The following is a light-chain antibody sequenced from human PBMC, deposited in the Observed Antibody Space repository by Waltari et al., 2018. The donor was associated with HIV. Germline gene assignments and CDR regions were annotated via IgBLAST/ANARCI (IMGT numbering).Light chain of an antibody. J-gene: IGLJ3*02. V-gene: IGLV6-57*03. CDR2: QKN. CDR1: SGSIASNY. Sequence: FILTQPHSVSGSPGKTVNISCTRSSGSIASNYVQWFQQRPGSAPINVIYQKNQGGSGFADWFSGSIDWSSNAASLTISGLKTEDEADFFCQSYDTSNSHWVFGGGTKLTVL. CDR3: QSYDTSNSHWV.